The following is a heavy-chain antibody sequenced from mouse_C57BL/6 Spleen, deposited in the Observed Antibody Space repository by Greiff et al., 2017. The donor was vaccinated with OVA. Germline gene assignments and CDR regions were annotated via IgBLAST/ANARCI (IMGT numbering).Heavy chain of an antibody. CDR1: GYAFTNYL. Sequence: QVQLKQSGAELVRPGTSVKVSCKASGYAFTNYLIEWVKQRPGQGLEWIGVINPGSGGTKYNEKFKGKATLTADKSSSTAYMQLSSLTSEDSAVYFCARGGLRHRYFYVWGTGTTVTVSS. CDR2: INPGSGGT. J-gene: IGHJ1*03. D-gene: IGHD2-4*01. CDR3: ARGGLRHRYFYV. V-gene: IGHV1-54*01.